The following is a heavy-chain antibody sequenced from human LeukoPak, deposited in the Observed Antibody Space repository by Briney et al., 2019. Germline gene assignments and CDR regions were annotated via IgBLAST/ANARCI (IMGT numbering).Heavy chain of an antibody. CDR3: ARAMVRGVIITSGDGRFVY. CDR1: GYTLTELS. Sequence: RASVKVSCKVSGYTLTELSMHWVRQAPGQGLEWMGWINPNSGGTNYAQKFQGRVTMTRDTSISTAYMELSRLRSDDTAVYYCARAMVRGVIITSGDGRFVYWGQGTLVTVSS. CDR2: INPNSGGT. V-gene: IGHV1-2*02. J-gene: IGHJ4*02. D-gene: IGHD3-10*01.